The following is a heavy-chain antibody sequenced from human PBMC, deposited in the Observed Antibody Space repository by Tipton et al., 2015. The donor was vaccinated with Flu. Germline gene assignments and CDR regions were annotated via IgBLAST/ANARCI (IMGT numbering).Heavy chain of an antibody. Sequence: LRLSCTVSGGSISSYYWSWIRQPAGKGLGWIGRIYTSGSTNYNPSLKSRVTMSVDTSKNQFSLKLSSLTAADTAVYYCARDGSYGDTARRFDYWGQGTLVTVSS. CDR2: IYTSGST. CDR1: GGSISSYY. CDR3: ARDGSYGDTARRFDY. J-gene: IGHJ4*02. V-gene: IGHV4-4*07. D-gene: IGHD4-17*01.